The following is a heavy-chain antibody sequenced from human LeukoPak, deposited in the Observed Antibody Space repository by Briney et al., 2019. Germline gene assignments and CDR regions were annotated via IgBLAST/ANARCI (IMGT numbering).Heavy chain of an antibody. CDR1: GFTFSSYA. V-gene: IGHV3-23*01. CDR3: ARDRDDDSSGSIDDAFDI. J-gene: IGHJ3*02. CDR2: ISGSGGST. Sequence: GGSLRLSCAASGFTFSSYAMSWVRQAPGKGLEWVSAISGSGGSTYYADSVKGRFTISRDNSKNTLYLQMNSLRAEDTAVYYCARDRDDDSSGSIDDAFDIWGQGTMVTVSS. D-gene: IGHD3-22*01.